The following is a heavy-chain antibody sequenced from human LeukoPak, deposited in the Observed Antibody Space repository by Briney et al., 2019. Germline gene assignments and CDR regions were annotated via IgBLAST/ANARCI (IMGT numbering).Heavy chain of an antibody. Sequence: GGSLRLSCAASGFTFSSYAMSWVRQAPGKGLVWVSAISGSGGSTYYADSVKGRFTISRDNSKNTLYLQMNSLRAEDTAVYYCAKGFLQLPHHDAFDIWGQGTMVTVSS. V-gene: IGHV3-23*01. CDR2: ISGSGGST. CDR1: GFTFSSYA. J-gene: IGHJ3*02. D-gene: IGHD2-2*01. CDR3: AKGFLQLPHHDAFDI.